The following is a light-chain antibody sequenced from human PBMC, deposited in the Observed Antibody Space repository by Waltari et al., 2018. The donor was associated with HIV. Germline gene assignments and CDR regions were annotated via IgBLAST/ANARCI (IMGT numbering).Light chain of an antibody. V-gene: IGLV2-8*01. CDR3: ASHAGSKDV. CDR1: RSAVGAYNY. CDR2: DVT. J-gene: IGLJ2*01. Sequence: QSALTQPPSASGSPGQSVTISCTGTRSAVGAYNYVSWFQQHPGKAPKPMIYDVTKRPSGVPDRFSGSKSGNTASLTVSGLQAEDEADYYCASHAGSKDVFGGGTRLTVL.